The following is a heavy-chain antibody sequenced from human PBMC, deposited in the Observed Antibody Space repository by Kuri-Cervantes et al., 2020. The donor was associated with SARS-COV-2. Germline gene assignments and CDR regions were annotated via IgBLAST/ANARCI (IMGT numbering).Heavy chain of an antibody. CDR2: IIPIFGTA. J-gene: IGHJ3*02. CDR1: GGTFSSYT. V-gene: IGHV1-69*06. D-gene: IGHD1-26*01. Sequence: SVKVSCKASGGTFSSYTISWVRQAPGQGLEWMGGIIPIFGTANYAQKFQGRVTITADKSTSTAYMELNSLRAEDTAVYYCASVSGSYYSRDAFDIWGQGTMVTVSS. CDR3: ASVSGSYYSRDAFDI.